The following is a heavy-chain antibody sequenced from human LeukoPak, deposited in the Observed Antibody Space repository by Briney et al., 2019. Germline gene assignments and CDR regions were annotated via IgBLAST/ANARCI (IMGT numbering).Heavy chain of an antibody. Sequence: PGGSLRLSCGASGFTFSSYWMHWVRQVPGKGLVWVSRINSDGSSTSYADSVKGRFTISRDNAKNTLYLQMNSLRAEDTAVYYCASPVMLPAASRAGYYYYGMDVWGQGTTVTVSS. CDR1: GFTFSSYW. J-gene: IGHJ6*02. V-gene: IGHV3-74*01. D-gene: IGHD2-2*01. CDR3: ASPVMLPAASRAGYYYYGMDV. CDR2: INSDGSST.